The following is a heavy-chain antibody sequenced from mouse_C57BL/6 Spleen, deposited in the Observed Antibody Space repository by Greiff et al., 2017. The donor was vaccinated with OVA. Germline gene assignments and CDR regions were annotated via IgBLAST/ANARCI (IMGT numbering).Heavy chain of an antibody. CDR2: IHPSDSDT. D-gene: IGHD2-4*01. V-gene: IGHV1-74*01. Sequence: VQLQQPGAELVKPGASVKVSCKASGYTFTSYWMHWVKQRPGQGLEWIGRIHPSDSDTNYNQKFKGKATLTVDNSSSTAYMQLSSLTSEDSAVYYCAIGGYYDYDLFAYWGQGTLVTVSA. CDR1: GYTFTSYW. J-gene: IGHJ3*01. CDR3: AIGGYYDYDLFAY.